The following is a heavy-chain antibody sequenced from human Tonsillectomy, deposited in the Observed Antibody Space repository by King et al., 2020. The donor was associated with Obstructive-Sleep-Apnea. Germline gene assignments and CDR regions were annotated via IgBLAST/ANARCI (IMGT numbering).Heavy chain of an antibody. J-gene: IGHJ6*02. CDR1: GYTFTGYY. Sequence: VQLVESGAEVKKPGASVKVSYKASGYTFTGYYMHWVRQAPEQGLECMGWINPNSGGTNYAQKFQGRVTMTRDTSISTAYMELSRLRSDDTAVYYCAGEGLGKYYYYGMDVWGQGTTVTVSS. V-gene: IGHV1-2*02. CDR2: INPNSGGT. CDR3: AGEGLGKYYYYGMDV. D-gene: IGHD7-27*01.